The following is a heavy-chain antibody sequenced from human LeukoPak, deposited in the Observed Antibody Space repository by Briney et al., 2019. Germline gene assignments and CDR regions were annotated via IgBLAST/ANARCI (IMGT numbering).Heavy chain of an antibody. J-gene: IGHJ6*02. CDR2: ISGGGGST. Sequence: GGSLRLSCAASGFTFTSYAMNWVRQAPGKGLEWVSGISGGGGSTYYADSVKGRFSISRDNSKNTFYLQMNSLRAEDTAVYYCAGDHDYDILTGYRYYYYGMDVWGQGTTVTVSS. V-gene: IGHV3-23*01. D-gene: IGHD3-9*01. CDR3: AGDHDYDILTGYRYYYYGMDV. CDR1: GFTFTSYA.